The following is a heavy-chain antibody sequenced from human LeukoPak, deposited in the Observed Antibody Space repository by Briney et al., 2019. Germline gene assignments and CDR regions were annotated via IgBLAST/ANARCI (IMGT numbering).Heavy chain of an antibody. CDR3: ARDLGQYYDTSDNWFDP. Sequence: PGGSLRLSCAASGSTFSSYGMHWVRQAPGKGLERVAVISYDGSNKYYADSMKGRFTISRDNSKNTLYLQMNSLRAEDTAVYYCARDLGQYYDTSDNWFDPWGQGTLVTVSS. V-gene: IGHV3-30*03. CDR1: GSTFSSYG. D-gene: IGHD3-22*01. J-gene: IGHJ5*02. CDR2: ISYDGSNK.